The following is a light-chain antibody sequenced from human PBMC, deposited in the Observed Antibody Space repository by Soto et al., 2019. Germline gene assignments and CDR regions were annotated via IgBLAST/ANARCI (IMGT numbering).Light chain of an antibody. J-gene: IGKJ1*01. Sequence: DIQMTQSPSTLSGSVGDRVTITFRASQSISVWLAWYQQKAGKAPKLLIYHASSLESGVPSRFSGSGSGTEFTPTISSLQPDDVATYYCQQYNTYLSFGQGTKVDIK. CDR1: QSISVW. CDR3: QQYNTYLS. V-gene: IGKV1-5*01. CDR2: HAS.